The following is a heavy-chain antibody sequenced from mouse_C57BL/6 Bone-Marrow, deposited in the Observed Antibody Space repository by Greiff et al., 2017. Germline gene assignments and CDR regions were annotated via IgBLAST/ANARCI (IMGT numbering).Heavy chain of an antibody. CDR3: ASPYYSNPWFAY. J-gene: IGHJ3*01. V-gene: IGHV1-9*01. CDR2: ILPGSGST. Sequence: QVQLQQSGAELMKPGASVKLSCKATGYTFTGYWIEWVKQRPGHGLEWIGEILPGSGSTNYNEKFKGKATFTADTSSNTAYIQLSSLTTEDSAIYYCASPYYSNPWFAYWGQGTLVTVSA. CDR1: GYTFTGYW. D-gene: IGHD2-5*01.